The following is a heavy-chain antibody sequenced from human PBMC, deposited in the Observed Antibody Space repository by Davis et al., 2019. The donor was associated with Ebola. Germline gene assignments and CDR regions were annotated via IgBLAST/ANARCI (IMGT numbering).Heavy chain of an antibody. D-gene: IGHD5-24*01. Sequence: GESLKISCAASGFTFSSYAMHWVRQAPGKGLEWVAVISYDGSNKYYADSVKGRFTISRDNSKNTLYLQMNSLRAEDTAVYYCARASNPGGWLQLLWGYYFDYWGQGTLVTVSS. J-gene: IGHJ4*02. V-gene: IGHV3-30-3*01. CDR1: GFTFSSYA. CDR3: ARASNPGGWLQLLWGYYFDY. CDR2: ISYDGSNK.